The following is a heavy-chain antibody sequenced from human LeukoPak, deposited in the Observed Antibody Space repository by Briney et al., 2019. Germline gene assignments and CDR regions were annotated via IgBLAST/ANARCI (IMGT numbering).Heavy chain of an antibody. CDR1: GGSFSGYY. Sequence: SETLSLTCAVYGGSFSGYYWSWIRQPPGKGLEWIGSIYYSGSTYYNPSLKSRVTISVDTSKNQFSLKLSSVTAADTAVYYCARILGYCSSTSCSLYYFDYWGQGTLVTVSS. J-gene: IGHJ4*02. V-gene: IGHV4-34*01. CDR3: ARILGYCSSTSCSLYYFDY. CDR2: IYYSGST. D-gene: IGHD2-2*01.